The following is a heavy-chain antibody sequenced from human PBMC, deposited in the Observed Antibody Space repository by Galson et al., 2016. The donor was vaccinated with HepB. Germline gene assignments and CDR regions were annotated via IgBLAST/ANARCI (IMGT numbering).Heavy chain of an antibody. D-gene: IGHD3-3*01. Sequence: SLRLSCAPSGFTFSSYALNWVRQAPGKGLEWVSRINAGGDDTDYADSVKGRFTISRDNSQKTLPLQMHSLRAEDTAISYCGRANPAYYVHALDVWGQGTKVAVSS. V-gene: IGHV3-23*01. CDR2: INAGGDDT. CDR3: GRANPAYYVHALDV. J-gene: IGHJ6*02. CDR1: GFTFSSYA.